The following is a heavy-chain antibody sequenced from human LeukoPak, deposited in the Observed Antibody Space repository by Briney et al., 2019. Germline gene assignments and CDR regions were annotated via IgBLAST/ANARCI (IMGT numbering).Heavy chain of an antibody. V-gene: IGHV3-64*01. CDR1: GFTVSSNY. J-gene: IGHJ6*03. CDR3: ARVGGENYYYYMDV. D-gene: IGHD3-16*01. Sequence: GGSLRLSCAASGFTVSSNYMSWVRQAPGKGLEYVSAISSNGGSTYYANSVKGRFTISRDNSKNTLYLQMGSLRAEDMAVYYCARVGGENYYYYMDVWGKGTTVTVSS. CDR2: ISSNGGST.